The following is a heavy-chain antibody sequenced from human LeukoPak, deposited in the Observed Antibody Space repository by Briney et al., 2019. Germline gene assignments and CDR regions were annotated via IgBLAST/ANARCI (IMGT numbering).Heavy chain of an antibody. CDR1: GGSISSSTYY. J-gene: IGHJ4*02. V-gene: IGHV4-39*01. Sequence: SEILSLTCSVSGGSISSSTYYWGWVRQSPGKGLEWIGSINYGGSTYYNPSPKSRVTMSVDMYNNQFSLKLTSVTAADTAVYYCASGIDARSDSSDWGQGTLVTVSS. CDR2: INYGGST. D-gene: IGHD6-19*01. CDR3: ASGIDARSDSSD.